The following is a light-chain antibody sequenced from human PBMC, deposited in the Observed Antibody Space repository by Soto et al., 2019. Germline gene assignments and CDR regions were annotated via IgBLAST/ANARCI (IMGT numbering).Light chain of an antibody. CDR3: QQSGSSLWT. Sequence: EIVLTQSPGTLPLSPGQRATLSCRASQSIGSDSLAWYQQKPGQAPRLLIYDTSTRATGIPDRFGGSGSGTDFTLTISRLEPEDFAVYSCQQSGSSLWTFGQGTKVEIK. V-gene: IGKV3-20*01. J-gene: IGKJ1*01. CDR1: QSIGSDS. CDR2: DTS.